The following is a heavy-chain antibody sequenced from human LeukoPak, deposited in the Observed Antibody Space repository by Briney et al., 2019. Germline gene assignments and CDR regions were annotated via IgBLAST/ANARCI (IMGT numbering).Heavy chain of an antibody. CDR3: ARANYYDTSGYSRGAFDI. J-gene: IGHJ3*02. D-gene: IGHD3-22*01. CDR2: IYYSGST. V-gene: IGHV4-59*08. Sequence: SETLSLTCTDSGGSISSYYWSWIRQPPGKGLEWIGYIYYSGSTNYNPSLKSRVTISVDTSKKQFSLKLNSVTAADTAVYYCARANYYDTSGYSRGAFDIWGQGTMVTVSS. CDR1: GGSISSYY.